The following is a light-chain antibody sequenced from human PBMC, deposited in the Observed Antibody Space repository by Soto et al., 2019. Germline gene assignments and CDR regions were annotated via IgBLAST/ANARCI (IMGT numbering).Light chain of an antibody. CDR2: NVS. CDR3: CSYAGTYTV. J-gene: IGLJ2*01. V-gene: IGLV2-11*01. Sequence: QSALTQPRSVSGSPGQSVTISCTGTSSDVGGYNYVSWYQQHPGKAPKLMIYNVSKRPPGVPDRFSGSKSGNTASLTISGLQAEDEADYYCCSYAGTYTVFGEGTKVTVL. CDR1: SSDVGGYNY.